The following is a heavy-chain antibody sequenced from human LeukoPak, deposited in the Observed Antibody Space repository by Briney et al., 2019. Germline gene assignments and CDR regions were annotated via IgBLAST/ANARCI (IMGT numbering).Heavy chain of an antibody. Sequence: SETLSLTCTVSGYSISSGYYWGWIRPPPGKGLEWIGSIYHSGSTYYNPSLKSRVTISVDTSKNQFSLKLSSVTAADTAVYYCARLIMVRGETYFDYWGQGTLVTVSS. V-gene: IGHV4-38-2*02. CDR1: GYSISSGYY. CDR3: ARLIMVRGETYFDY. J-gene: IGHJ4*02. CDR2: IYHSGST. D-gene: IGHD3-10*01.